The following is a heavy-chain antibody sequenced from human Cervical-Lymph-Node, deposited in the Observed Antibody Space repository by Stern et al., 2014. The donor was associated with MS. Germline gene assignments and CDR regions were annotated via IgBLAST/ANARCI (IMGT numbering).Heavy chain of an antibody. J-gene: IGHJ4*02. CDR2: IYHYDSDT. V-gene: IGHV5-51*01. CDR1: GYSFTLYY. CDR3: ARHVQGFDY. Sequence: EVLLVQSGAEVKKPGVSPKISRQLSGYSFTLYYLAWVRPMPGKGLEWMGVIYHYDSDTTCSPSFQGQVTISADKSITTSYLQWSSLRASDTAMYYCARHVQGFDYWGQGTLVTVSS.